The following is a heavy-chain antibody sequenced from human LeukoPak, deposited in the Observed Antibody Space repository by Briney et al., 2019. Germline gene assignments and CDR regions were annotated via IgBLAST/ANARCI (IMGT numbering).Heavy chain of an antibody. V-gene: IGHV1-46*01. Sequence: ASVKVSCKASGYTSTSYYMHWVRQAPGQGLEWMGIINPSGGSTSYAQKFQGRVTMTRDTSTSTAYMELSSLRSEDTAVYYCAREMYSSGRYYYYGMDVWGQGTTVTVSS. CDR2: INPSGGST. D-gene: IGHD6-19*01. J-gene: IGHJ6*02. CDR3: AREMYSSGRYYYYGMDV. CDR1: GYTSTSYY.